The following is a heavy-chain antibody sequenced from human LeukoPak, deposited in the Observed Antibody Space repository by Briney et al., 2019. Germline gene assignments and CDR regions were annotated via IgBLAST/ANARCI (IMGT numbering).Heavy chain of an antibody. D-gene: IGHD6-6*01. V-gene: IGHV4-59*11. CDR3: ALRDFGRSSGGYSFFYMDV. CDR2: ILYSVIA. J-gene: IGHJ6*03. CDR1: GGSMSSRY. Sequence: SETLSLTCTVSGGSMSSRYRSWIRQAPGKELEWIGYILYSVIAEYNMSLQSRATISVDTAKNQFSLRLTSMTAADTAVYYCALRDFGRSSGGYSFFYMDVWGRGTPVTVFS.